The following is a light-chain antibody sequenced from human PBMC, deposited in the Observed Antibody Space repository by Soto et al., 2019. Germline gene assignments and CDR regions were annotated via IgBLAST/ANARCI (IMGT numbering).Light chain of an antibody. CDR1: QSVSSSY. V-gene: IGKV3D-20*02. CDR3: QQRRNWPRT. Sequence: EIVLTQSPGTLSLSPGERATLSCRASQSVSSSYLAWYQQKPGQAPRLLIYGASTRATGIPARFSGSGSGTDFTLTISSLEPEDFAVYYCQQRRNWPRTFGQGTKVDNK. CDR2: GAS. J-gene: IGKJ1*01.